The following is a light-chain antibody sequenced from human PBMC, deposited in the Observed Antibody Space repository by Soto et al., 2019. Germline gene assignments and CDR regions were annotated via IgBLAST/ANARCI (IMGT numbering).Light chain of an antibody. J-gene: IGLJ2*01. CDR3: CSHAGSYTSVV. Sequence: QSVLTQPASVSGSPGQSITISCTGTSSDVGSYDLVSWYQQHPGKAPKLIIYEGTKRPSGVSNRFSGSNSGNTASLTISGRQAEDEADYYCCSHAGSYTSVVFGGGTKVTVL. V-gene: IGLV2-23*01. CDR2: EGT. CDR1: SSDVGSYDL.